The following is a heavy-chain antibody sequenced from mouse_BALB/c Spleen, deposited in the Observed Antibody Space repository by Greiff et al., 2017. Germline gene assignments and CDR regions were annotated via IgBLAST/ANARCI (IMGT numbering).Heavy chain of an antibody. J-gene: IGHJ2*01. V-gene: IGHV1-5*01. CDR2: IYPGNSDT. CDR3: TRDYYYGSSPYYFDY. D-gene: IGHD1-1*01. CDR1: GYSFTSYW. Sequence: VQLQQSGTVLARPGASVKMSCKASGYSFTSYWMHWVKQRPGQGLEWIGAIYPGNSDTSYNQKFKGKAKLTAVTSASTAYMELSSLTNEDSAVYYCTRDYYYGSSPYYFDYWGQGTTLTVSS.